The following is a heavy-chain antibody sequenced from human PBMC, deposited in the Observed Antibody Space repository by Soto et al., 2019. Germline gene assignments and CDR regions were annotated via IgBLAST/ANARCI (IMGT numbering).Heavy chain of an antibody. CDR2: INADGGSA. J-gene: IGHJ4*02. Sequence: GGSLRLSCAASGFTFSNDWMHWVRQAPGKGLEWVSRINADGGSAHYADSVRGRFTISRDNAKNTLFLQLNSLRVEDTAIYYCIKVLTRGVGVPRFYFDSWGQGTLVTVSS. D-gene: IGHD3-9*01. CDR1: GFTFSNDW. CDR3: IKVLTRGVGVPRFYFDS. V-gene: IGHV3-74*01.